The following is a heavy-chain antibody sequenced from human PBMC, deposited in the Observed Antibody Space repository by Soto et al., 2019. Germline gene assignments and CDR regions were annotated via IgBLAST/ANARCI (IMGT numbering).Heavy chain of an antibody. CDR2: IAYSGTT. Sequence: QVQLQESGPGLVKPSETLSLTCTVSGGSVSRSYWSWIRQPPGKGLEWIGYIAYSGTTNYDPSLKSRVTLSIDTSKNQFSLRLSSVTAADTAVYYCARGYGSYSPTDYWGQGTLVTVSS. CDR3: ARGYGSYSPTDY. D-gene: IGHD1-26*01. V-gene: IGHV4-59*02. J-gene: IGHJ4*02. CDR1: GGSVSRSY.